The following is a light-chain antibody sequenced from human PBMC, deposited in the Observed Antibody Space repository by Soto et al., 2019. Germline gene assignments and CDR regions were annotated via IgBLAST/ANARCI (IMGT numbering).Light chain of an antibody. CDR1: QRLSSN. CDR2: DAS. CDR3: GQDSRSGT. Sequence: LTQSPVTLSLSPGERVTLSCRASQRLSSNLAWYQQKRGQAPRLLIHDASSRATDIPDRFSGSGSGTDFTLTICILETEGLAVYYCGQDSRSGTFGQG. J-gene: IGKJ1*01. V-gene: IGKV3-20*01.